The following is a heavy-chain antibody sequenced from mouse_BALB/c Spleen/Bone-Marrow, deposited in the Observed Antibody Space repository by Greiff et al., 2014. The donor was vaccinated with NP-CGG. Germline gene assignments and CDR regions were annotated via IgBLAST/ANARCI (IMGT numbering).Heavy chain of an antibody. J-gene: IGHJ3*01. CDR3: ARDGYYVGFAY. CDR2: IDPYNGDT. D-gene: IGHD2-3*01. Sequence: VQLQQSGPELVKPVASVKVSCKASGYSFTDYNMYWVKQSHGKSLESIGYIDPYNGDTSYNQKFKGRATLTVDKSSNTAFMHLNSLTSEDSAVYYCARDGYYVGFAYWGQGTLVTVSA. CDR1: GYSFTDYN. V-gene: IGHV1S135*01.